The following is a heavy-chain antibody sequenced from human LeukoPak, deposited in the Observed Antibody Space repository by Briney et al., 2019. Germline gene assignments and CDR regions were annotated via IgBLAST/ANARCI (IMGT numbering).Heavy chain of an antibody. CDR1: GGSISSYY. V-gene: IGHV4-34*01. Sequence: SETLSLTCTVSGGSISSYYWSWIRQPPGKGLEWIGEINHSGSTNYNPSLKSRVTISVDTSKNQFSLKLSSVTAADTAVYYCARGPINDILTGYYNVVHFDYWGQGTLVTVSS. CDR3: ARGPINDILTGYYNVVHFDY. D-gene: IGHD3-9*01. CDR2: INHSGST. J-gene: IGHJ4*02.